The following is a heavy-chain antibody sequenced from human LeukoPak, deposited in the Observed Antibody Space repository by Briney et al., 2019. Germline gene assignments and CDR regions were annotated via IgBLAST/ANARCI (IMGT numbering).Heavy chain of an antibody. CDR1: GFTFSSYA. CDR2: ISYDGSNK. CDR3: ARAGSLDY. V-gene: IGHV3-30-3*01. Sequence: PGGSLRLSCAASGFTFSSYAMSWVRQAPGKGLEWVAVISYDGSNKYYADSVKGRFTISRDNSKNTLYLQMNSLRAEDTAVYYCARAGSLDYWGQGTLVTVSS. J-gene: IGHJ4*02. D-gene: IGHD1-26*01.